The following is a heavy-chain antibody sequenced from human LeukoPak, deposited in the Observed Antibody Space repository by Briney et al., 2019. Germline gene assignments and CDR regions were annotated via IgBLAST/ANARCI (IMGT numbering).Heavy chain of an antibody. CDR1: GFTFSSYA. CDR3: AKDFNYYGSGTLDY. Sequence: PGGSLRLSCAASGFTFSSYAMSWVRQAPGKGLEWVSGFSVSGGITFYADSVRGRFTISRDNSKNTLYLQMNSLRAEDTAVYYCAKDFNYYGSGTLDYWGQGTLVTVSS. V-gene: IGHV3-23*01. D-gene: IGHD3-10*01. J-gene: IGHJ4*02. CDR2: FSVSGGIT.